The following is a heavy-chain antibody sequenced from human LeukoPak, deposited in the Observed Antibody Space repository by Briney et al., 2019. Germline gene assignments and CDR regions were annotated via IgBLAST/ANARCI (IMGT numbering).Heavy chain of an antibody. CDR2: LYPGGSDI. D-gene: IGHD2-21*02. CDR3: AKLMGVTAMDV. V-gene: IGHV5-51*01. Sequence: GESLKISCTCSGYSFTSSWIGWVRQMPGQGLEWMGILYPGGSDIRYSTSFQGRVTISVDKTITTAYLQWRSLKASDGATYYCAKLMGVTAMDVWGQGTTVIVSS. CDR1: GYSFTSSW. J-gene: IGHJ6*02.